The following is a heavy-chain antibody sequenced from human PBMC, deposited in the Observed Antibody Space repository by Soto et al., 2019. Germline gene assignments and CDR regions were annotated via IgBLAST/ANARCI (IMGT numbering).Heavy chain of an antibody. J-gene: IGHJ4*02. Sequence: QVQLVQSGAEVKKPGASVKVSCKASGYTFTSYGISWVRQAPGQGIEWMGWISAYNGNTNYAQKLQGRVTMTTDTSTSTAYMELRSLRSDDTAVYYCARVRVSDEQLENPDYWGQGTLVTVSS. CDR3: ARVRVSDEQLENPDY. V-gene: IGHV1-18*01. CDR2: ISAYNGNT. CDR1: GYTFTSYG. D-gene: IGHD6-6*01.